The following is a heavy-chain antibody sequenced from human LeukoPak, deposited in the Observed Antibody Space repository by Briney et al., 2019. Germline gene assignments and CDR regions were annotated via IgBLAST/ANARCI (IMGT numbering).Heavy chain of an antibody. V-gene: IGHV3-21*01. CDR1: GFIFSSYS. J-gene: IGHJ4*02. CDR2: ISSSGNYI. D-gene: IGHD2-2*01. CDR3: TRDESRSISCYAQ. Sequence: GGSLRLSCAASGFIFSSYSMNWVRQAPGKGLEWVSSISSSGNYIYYADSVKGRFTVSRDNAKNSVFLQMNSLRAEDTAVYCCTRDESRSISCYAQWGQGTLVTASS.